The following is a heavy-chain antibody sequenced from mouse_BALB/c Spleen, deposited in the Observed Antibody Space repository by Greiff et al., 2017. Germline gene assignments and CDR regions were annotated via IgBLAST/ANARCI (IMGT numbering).Heavy chain of an antibody. D-gene: IGHD3-1*01. J-gene: IGHJ4*01. CDR2: ISSGGSYT. Sequence: DVKLVESGGGLVKPGGSLKLSCAASGFTFSSYTMSWVRQTPEKRLEWVATISSGGSYTYYPDSVKGRFTISRDNAKNTLYLQMSSLKSEDTAMYYCARERHLYWGQGTSVTVSS. CDR3: ARERHLY. V-gene: IGHV5-6-4*01. CDR1: GFTFSSYT.